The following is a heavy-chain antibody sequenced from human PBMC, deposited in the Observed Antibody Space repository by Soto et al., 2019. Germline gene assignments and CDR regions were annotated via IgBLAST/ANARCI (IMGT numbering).Heavy chain of an antibody. V-gene: IGHV1-69*02. D-gene: IGHD3-10*01. J-gene: IGHJ4*02. CDR2: INPILSMS. CDR3: ASSYGSGYRAFDS. CDR1: GDTFNFYS. Sequence: QVQLVQSGAEVKKPGSSVRVSCKASGDTFNFYSINWVRQAPGLGLEWMGRINPILSMSNYAQRFQGRVTMTAATSTSTADIELSSLRSEDTAMYYCASSYGSGYRAFDSWGQGALVTVSS.